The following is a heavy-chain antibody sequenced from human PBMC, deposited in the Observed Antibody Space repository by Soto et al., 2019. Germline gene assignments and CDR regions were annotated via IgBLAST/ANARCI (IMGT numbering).Heavy chain of an antibody. Sequence: ASVKVSCKASGYTFTSYDINWVRQATGQGLEWMGWMNPNSGNTGYAQKFQGRVTMTRSTSISTAYMELSSLRSEDTAVYYCARSQPVLRFLEWSESYYSYMDVWGKGTTVTVSS. V-gene: IGHV1-8*01. CDR1: GYTFTSYD. D-gene: IGHD3-3*01. CDR2: MNPNSGNT. J-gene: IGHJ6*03. CDR3: ARSQPVLRFLEWSESYYSYMDV.